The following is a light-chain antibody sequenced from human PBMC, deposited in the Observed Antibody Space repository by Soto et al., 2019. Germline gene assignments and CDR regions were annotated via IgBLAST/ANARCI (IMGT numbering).Light chain of an antibody. CDR3: QQYGRSPFT. Sequence: EIVLTQSPGTLSLSPGERATLSCRASQSVGSSYLAWYLQKPGQAPRLLIYGASDRATGIPDRFSGSGSGTDFTLIISRLEPEDFAVYYCQQYGRSPFTFGPGTKVDIK. J-gene: IGKJ3*01. CDR2: GAS. CDR1: QSVGSSY. V-gene: IGKV3-20*01.